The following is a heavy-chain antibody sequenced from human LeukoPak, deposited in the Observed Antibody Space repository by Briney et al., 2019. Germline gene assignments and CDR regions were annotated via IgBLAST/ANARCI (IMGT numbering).Heavy chain of an antibody. D-gene: IGHD5-12*01. V-gene: IGHV3-23*01. CDR3: AKGYSGYNFYIFDI. J-gene: IGHJ3*02. CDR2: ISGNGGTT. CDR1: GFTFSTYG. Sequence: GGSLRLSCAASGFTFSTYGMSWVRQAQGKGLEWVSVISGNGGTTYYADSVKGRFTISRDNSKNTLYLQMNSLRAEDTAVYYCAKGYSGYNFYIFDIWGQGTMVTVSS.